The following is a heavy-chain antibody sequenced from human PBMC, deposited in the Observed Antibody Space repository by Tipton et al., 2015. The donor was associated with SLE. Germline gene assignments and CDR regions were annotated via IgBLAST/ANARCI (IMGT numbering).Heavy chain of an antibody. Sequence: LSLTCTVSGGSISSSSYYWGWIRQPPGKGLEWVSYISSSGSTIYYADSVKGRFTISRDNAKNSLYLQMNSLRAKDTAVYYCASGEYSSSWTFDYWGQGTLVTVSS. D-gene: IGHD6-13*01. J-gene: IGHJ4*02. V-gene: IGHV3-11*04. CDR2: ISSSGSTI. CDR1: GGSISSSSYY. CDR3: ASGEYSSSWTFDY.